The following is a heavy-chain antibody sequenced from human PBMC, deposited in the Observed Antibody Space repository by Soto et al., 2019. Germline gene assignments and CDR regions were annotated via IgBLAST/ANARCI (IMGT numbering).Heavy chain of an antibody. CDR1: GYTFTNYG. V-gene: IGHV1-18*04. D-gene: IGHD3-10*01. Sequence: EASVKVSCKASGYTFTNYGISWVRQAPGQGLEWMGWISAYNGNTNYAQKLQGRVTMTTDTSTNTAYMELRSLRADDTAMYYCAKGELHPTSTHFDYWGQGTPVTVSS. CDR2: ISAYNGNT. CDR3: AKGELHPTSTHFDY. J-gene: IGHJ4*02.